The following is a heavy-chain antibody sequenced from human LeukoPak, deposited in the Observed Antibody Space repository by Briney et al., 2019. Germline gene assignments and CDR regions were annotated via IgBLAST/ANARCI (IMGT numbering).Heavy chain of an antibody. D-gene: IGHD1-7*01. Sequence: SVKGSLQGIGYTLTHYHIHLVPQAPGQGPEVVGIINPSGGSTSYAQKFQGRVTMTRDTSTSTVYMELSSLRSEDTAVYYCARDRGTGTFDYWGQGTLVTVSS. CDR1: GYTLTHYH. V-gene: IGHV1-46*01. J-gene: IGHJ4*02. CDR3: ARDRGTGTFDY. CDR2: INPSGGST.